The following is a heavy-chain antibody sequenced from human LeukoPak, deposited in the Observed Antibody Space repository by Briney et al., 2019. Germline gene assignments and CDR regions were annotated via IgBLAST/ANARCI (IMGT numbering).Heavy chain of an antibody. D-gene: IGHD1-26*01. V-gene: IGHV3-33*06. CDR2: IWCDGSNK. J-gene: IGHJ5*02. CDR3: AKDRLPIGGAKYNWFDP. Sequence: GRSLRLSCAASGFTFSSYGMHWVRQAPAKGLEWVAVIWCDGSNKYYADSVKGRFTISRDNSKNTLYLQINSLRAEDTAVYYCAKDRLPIGGAKYNWFDPWGQGTLVTVSS. CDR1: GFTFSSYG.